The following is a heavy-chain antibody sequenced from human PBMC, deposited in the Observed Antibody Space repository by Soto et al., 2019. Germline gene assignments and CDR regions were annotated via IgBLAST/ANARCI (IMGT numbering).Heavy chain of an antibody. CDR3: AQHHGARGLSVPLAY. D-gene: IGHD5-12*01. J-gene: IGHJ4*02. CDR2: VTDSGGST. Sequence: EVQLVESGGGLVQPWGSLRLSCAASGFTFSDYAMSWVRQAPGKGLEWVSSVTDSGGSTDYADSVKGRFTISRDDSKNTLYLRMSSLRAEDTAVYYCAQHHGARGLSVPLAYWGQGTLVTVSS. V-gene: IGHV3-23*04. CDR1: GFTFSDYA.